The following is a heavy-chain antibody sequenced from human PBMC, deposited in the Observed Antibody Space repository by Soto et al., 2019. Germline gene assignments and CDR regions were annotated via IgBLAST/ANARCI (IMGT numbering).Heavy chain of an antibody. Sequence: QVQLVQSGAEVKKPGASVKVSCKASGYTFTSYGISWVRQAPGQGLEWMGWISAYNGNTNYAQKLQGRVTMTRDTATSTAYMNIRSLRDDVTVVYYCASSPLGYWGQGTLVTVSS. V-gene: IGHV1-18*01. J-gene: IGHJ4*02. CDR2: ISAYNGNT. CDR1: GYTFTSYG. CDR3: ASSPLGY.